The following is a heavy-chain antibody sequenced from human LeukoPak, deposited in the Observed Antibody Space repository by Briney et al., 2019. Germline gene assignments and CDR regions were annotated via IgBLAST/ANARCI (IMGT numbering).Heavy chain of an antibody. J-gene: IGHJ4*02. D-gene: IGHD6-19*01. V-gene: IGHV4-59*08. CDR2: IYYSGST. Sequence: SETLSLTSTVSGGSISSYYWSWIRQPPGKGLEWIGYIYYSGSTNYNPSLKSRVTISVDTSKNQFSLKLSSVTAADTAVYYCASGLYSSGWYYFDYWGQGTLVTVSS. CDR1: GGSISSYY. CDR3: ASGLYSSGWYYFDY.